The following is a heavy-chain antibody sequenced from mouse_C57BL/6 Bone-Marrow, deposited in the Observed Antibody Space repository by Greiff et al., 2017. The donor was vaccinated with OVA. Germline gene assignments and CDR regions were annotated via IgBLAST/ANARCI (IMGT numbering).Heavy chain of an antibody. CDR3: ARRRYFYGSYWYFDV. CDR2: IYPRSGNP. Sequence: QVQLQQSGAELARPGASVKLSCKASGYTFTSYGISWVKQRTGQGLEWIGEIYPRSGNPTYNEKFKGKATLTADKSYSTAYMELRCLTSEDSAVYFCARRRYFYGSYWYFDVWGTGTTVTVSS. D-gene: IGHD1-1*01. V-gene: IGHV1-81*01. J-gene: IGHJ1*03. CDR1: GYTFTSYG.